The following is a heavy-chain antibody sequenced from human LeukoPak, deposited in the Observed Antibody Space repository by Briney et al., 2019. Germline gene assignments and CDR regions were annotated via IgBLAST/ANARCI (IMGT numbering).Heavy chain of an antibody. D-gene: IGHD6-19*01. Sequence: SETLSLTCTVSGGSISSGSYYWSWIRQPAGKGLEWIGRIYTSGSTNYNPSLKSRVTISVDTSKNQSSLKLSSVTAADTAVYYCAREPLGSGRYGDWFDPWGQGTLVTVSS. CDR3: AREPLGSGRYGDWFDP. CDR2: IYTSGST. J-gene: IGHJ5*02. V-gene: IGHV4-61*02. CDR1: GGSISSGSYY.